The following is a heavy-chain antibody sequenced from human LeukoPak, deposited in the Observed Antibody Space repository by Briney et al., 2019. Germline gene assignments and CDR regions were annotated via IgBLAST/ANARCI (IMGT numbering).Heavy chain of an antibody. V-gene: IGHV3-30*02. J-gene: IGHJ4*02. D-gene: IGHD1-26*01. CDR1: GFIFSSYA. CDR3: AKDPHRAYVVGAPDY. CDR2: IRYDGNDK. Sequence: AGGSLRLSCAASGFIFSSYAMHGVRQAPGKGLEWVAFIRYDGNDKYYADSVKGRFTISRDNSKNTLSLQMNSLRPEDTAVYYCAKDPHRAYVVGAPDYWGRGTLVTVSS.